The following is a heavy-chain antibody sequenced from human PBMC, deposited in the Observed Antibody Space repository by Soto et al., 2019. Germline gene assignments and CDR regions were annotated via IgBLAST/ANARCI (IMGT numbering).Heavy chain of an antibody. CDR1: GGSISSYY. CDR2: IYYSGST. CDR3: ARGRIQLWYPFDY. V-gene: IGHV4-59*01. Sequence: SDTLSLTCNVSGGSISSYYCIWIRPPPGKGLEWIGYIYYSGSTNYNPSLKSRVTIAVGTSKNQFSLKLSSVTAADTAVYYCARGRIQLWYPFDYWGQGTLVTVSS. J-gene: IGHJ4*02. D-gene: IGHD5-18*01.